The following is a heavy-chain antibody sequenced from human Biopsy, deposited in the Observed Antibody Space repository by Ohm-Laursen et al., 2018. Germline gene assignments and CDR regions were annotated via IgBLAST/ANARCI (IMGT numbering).Heavy chain of an antibody. J-gene: IGHJ4*02. CDR3: ARGSNDFGGLYFPR. D-gene: IGHD4-23*01. CDR2: ISYTGYT. CDR1: GGSISNNNYY. V-gene: IGHV4-61*03. Sequence: SDTLSLTCPVSGGSISNNNYYWGWIRQPPGKGLEWIGHISYTGYTSYNASLKSRVTISVDTSRNHFPLRLSSLTAADTAVYYCARGSNDFGGLYFPRWGQGTLLTVSS.